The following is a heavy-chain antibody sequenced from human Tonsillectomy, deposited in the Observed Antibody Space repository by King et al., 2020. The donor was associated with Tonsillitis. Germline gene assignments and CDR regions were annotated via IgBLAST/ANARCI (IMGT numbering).Heavy chain of an antibody. V-gene: IGHV3-73*02. CDR1: GFTFSGSA. CDR2: IKSKGNNYAT. CDR3: TTSRDTPMVLWWYFDL. Sequence: VQLVESGGGLVQPGGSLNLSCAASGFTFSGSAMHWVRQASGKGLEWVGRIKSKGNNYATAYAASVQGRFAISRDDSKNTAYLQMNSLKTEDTAVYYCTTSRDTPMVLWWYFDLWGRGTLVTVAS. J-gene: IGHJ2*01. D-gene: IGHD5-18*01.